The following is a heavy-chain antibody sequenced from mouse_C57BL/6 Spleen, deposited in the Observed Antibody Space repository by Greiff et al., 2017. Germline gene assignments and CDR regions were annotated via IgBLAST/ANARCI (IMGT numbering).Heavy chain of an antibody. J-gene: IGHJ4*01. D-gene: IGHD2-3*01. CDR2: IYPGDGGT. CDR1: GYAFSSSW. CDR3: ASDDGYLYYYAMDY. V-gene: IGHV1-82*01. Sequence: QVQLKQSAPELVKPGASVKISFKASGYAFSSSWMNLVKQRPGCGLEWIGRIYPGDGGTNYNWKFKGKSTLSAYESSSTGYMQHSSRTSEDSAVYFCASDDGYLYYYAMDYWGQGTSVTVSS.